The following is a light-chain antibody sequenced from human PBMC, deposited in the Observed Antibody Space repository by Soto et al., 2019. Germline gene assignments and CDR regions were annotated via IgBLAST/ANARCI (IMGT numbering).Light chain of an antibody. V-gene: IGLV2-14*01. CDR3: SSYTSSGTINV. Sequence: QSALTQPAAVSGSPGQSITISCTGTSSDVGGYNYVSWYQQHPGKAPKLMIYDVSNRPSGVSNRFSGSKSGNTASLTISGLQAEDEADYYCSSYTSSGTINVFGTGTKLTVL. J-gene: IGLJ1*01. CDR2: DVS. CDR1: SSDVGGYNY.